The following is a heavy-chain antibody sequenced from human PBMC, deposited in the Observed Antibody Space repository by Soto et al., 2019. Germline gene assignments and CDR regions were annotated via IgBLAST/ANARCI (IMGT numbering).Heavy chain of an antibody. Sequence: GGSLRLSCAASGFTFSSYAMHWVRQAPGKGLEWVAVISYDGSNKYYADSVKGRFTISRYNSKNTLYLQMNSLRAEDTAVYYCARGDYDYIWGSYRYGGNFDYWGQGTLVTVSS. V-gene: IGHV3-30-3*01. D-gene: IGHD3-16*02. J-gene: IGHJ4*02. CDR2: ISYDGSNK. CDR1: GFTFSSYA. CDR3: ARGDYDYIWGSYRYGGNFDY.